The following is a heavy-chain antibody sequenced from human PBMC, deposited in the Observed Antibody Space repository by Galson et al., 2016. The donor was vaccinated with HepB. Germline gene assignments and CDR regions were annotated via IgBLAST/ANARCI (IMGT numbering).Heavy chain of an antibody. Sequence: SVKVSCKVSGSTLTELAMHWVRQAPGKGLEWMGGFDAEDGEMIYAQKFQGRVTMTEDASTDTAYMELSSLRSEDTAVYYCAAQEGGKQLVRRSGDGFDIWGQGTMVTVSS. CDR1: GSTLTELA. CDR3: AAQEGGKQLVRRSGDGFDI. CDR2: FDAEDGEM. D-gene: IGHD6-13*01. J-gene: IGHJ3*02. V-gene: IGHV1-24*01.